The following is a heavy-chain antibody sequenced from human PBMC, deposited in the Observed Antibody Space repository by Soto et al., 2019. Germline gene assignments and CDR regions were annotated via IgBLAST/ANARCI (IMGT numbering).Heavy chain of an antibody. CDR2: IYHSGST. V-gene: IGHV4-30-2*01. J-gene: IGHJ3*02. CDR3: ARSERASAELVTLDAFDI. D-gene: IGHD2-21*02. CDR1: GGSISSGGYS. Sequence: SETLSLTCAVSGGSISSGGYSWSWIRQPPGKGLEWIGYIYHSGSTYYNPSLKSRVTISVDRSKNQFSLKLSSVTAADTAVYYCARSERASAELVTLDAFDIWGQGTMVTVSS.